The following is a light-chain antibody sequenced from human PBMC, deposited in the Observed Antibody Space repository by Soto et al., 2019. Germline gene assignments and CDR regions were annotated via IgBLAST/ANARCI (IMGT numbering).Light chain of an antibody. CDR2: RIS. CDR1: QGLVDNDGYSY. CDR3: MQGTHWPYT. Sequence: VVMTQSPLSMAVTLGEPASVSRRSSQGLVDNDGYSYLSWFHQRPGQSPRRLIYRISNRDSGVPDRISGSGSGTDFTLKISRVEAEDVGVYYCMQGTHWPYTFGQGTHLEI. J-gene: IGKJ2*01. V-gene: IGKV2-30*01.